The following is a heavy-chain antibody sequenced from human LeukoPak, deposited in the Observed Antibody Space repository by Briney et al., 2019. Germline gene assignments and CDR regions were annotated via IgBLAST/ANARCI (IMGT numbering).Heavy chain of an antibody. Sequence: GGSLRLSCAASGLTFTNAWMSWIRQAPGKGLEWVSYISSSSSYTNYADSVKGRFTISRDNAKNSLYLQMNSLRAEDTAVYYCARAYSYGYFDYWGQGTLVTVSS. CDR3: ARAYSYGYFDY. CDR2: ISSSSSYT. J-gene: IGHJ4*02. V-gene: IGHV3-11*03. CDR1: GLTFTNAW. D-gene: IGHD5-18*01.